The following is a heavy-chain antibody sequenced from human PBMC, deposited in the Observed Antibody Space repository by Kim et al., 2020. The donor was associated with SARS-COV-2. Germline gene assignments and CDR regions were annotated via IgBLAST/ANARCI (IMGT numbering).Heavy chain of an antibody. D-gene: IGHD2-2*01. J-gene: IGHJ5*02. CDR3: ARHLPLALGYCSSTSCYAPNGFDP. V-gene: IGHV4-59*08. Sequence: SETLSLTCTVSGGSISSYYWSWIRQPPGKGLEWIGYIYYSGSTNYNPSLKSRVTISVDTSKNQFSLKLSSVTAADTAVYYCARHLPLALGYCSSTSCYAPNGFDPWGQGTPVTVSS. CDR2: IYYSGST. CDR1: GGSISSYY.